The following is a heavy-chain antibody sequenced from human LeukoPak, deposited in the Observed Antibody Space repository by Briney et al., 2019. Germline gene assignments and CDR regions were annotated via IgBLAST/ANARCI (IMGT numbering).Heavy chain of an antibody. J-gene: IGHJ4*02. V-gene: IGHV1-2*06. D-gene: IGHD5-18*01. CDR3: ARQWGTAMITSFDY. Sequence: ASVKVSCKASGYTFTGYYMHWVRQAPGQGLEWMGRINPNSGGTNYAQKFQGRVTMTRDTSTSTVYMELSSLRSEDTAVYYCARQWGTAMITSFDYWGQGTLVTVSS. CDR2: INPNSGGT. CDR1: GYTFTGYY.